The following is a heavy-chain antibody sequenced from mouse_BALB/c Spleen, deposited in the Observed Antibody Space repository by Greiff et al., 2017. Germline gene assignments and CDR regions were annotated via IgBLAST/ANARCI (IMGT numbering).Heavy chain of an antibody. CDR1: GFTFSSYA. CDR3: ARGYYGSSSAWFAY. V-gene: IGHV5-6-5*01. D-gene: IGHD1-1*01. Sequence: EVKVEESGGGLVKPGGSLKLSCAASGFTFSSYAMSWVRQTPEKRLEWVASISSGGSTYYPDSVKGRFTISRDNARNILYLQMSSLRSEDTAMYYCARGYYGSSSAWFAYWGQGTLVTVSA. J-gene: IGHJ3*01. CDR2: ISSGGST.